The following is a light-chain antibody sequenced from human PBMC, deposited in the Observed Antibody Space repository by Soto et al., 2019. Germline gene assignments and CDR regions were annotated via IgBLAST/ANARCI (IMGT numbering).Light chain of an antibody. J-gene: IGKJ5*01. CDR1: QSVSIN. CDR2: GAS. CDR3: QQYNNYVT. V-gene: IGKV3-15*01. Sequence: EIVMTQSPATLSVSPGERVTLSCRASQSVSINLAWYQHKRGQAPRLLIFGASTRATGIPARFSGSGSGTEFTLTISSLQSEDFALYYCQQYNNYVTFGQGTRLVIK.